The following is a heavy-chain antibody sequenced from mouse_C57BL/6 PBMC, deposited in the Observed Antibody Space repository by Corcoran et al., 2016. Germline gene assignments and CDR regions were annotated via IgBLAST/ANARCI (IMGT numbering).Heavy chain of an antibody. J-gene: IGHJ1*03. V-gene: IGHV1-80*01. Sequence: QVQLQQSGAELVKPGASVKISCKASGYAFSRYWMNWVKQRPGKGLGWIGQIYPGDGDTNYNGKFKGKATLTADKSSSTAYMQLSSLTSEDSAVYFCARDYEAWYFDVWGTGTTVTVSS. CDR3: ARDYEAWYFDV. CDR2: IYPGDGDT. D-gene: IGHD2-4*01. CDR1: GYAFSRYW.